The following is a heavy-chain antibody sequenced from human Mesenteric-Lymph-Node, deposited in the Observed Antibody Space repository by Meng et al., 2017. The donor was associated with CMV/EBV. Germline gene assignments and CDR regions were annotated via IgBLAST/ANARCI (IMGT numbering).Heavy chain of an antibody. V-gene: IGHV4-61*08. D-gene: IGHD3-10*01. CDR2: SYFRGST. CDR3: ARSYGSGSYYKYYFDY. Sequence: GSVSSSGYYWSWIRQPPGKGLEWIGYSYFRGSTNYNPSLKSRVTLSVDTSKNQFSLKLSSVTAADTAIYYCARSYGSGSYYKYYFDYWGQGTLVTVSS. J-gene: IGHJ4*02. CDR1: GSVSSSGYY.